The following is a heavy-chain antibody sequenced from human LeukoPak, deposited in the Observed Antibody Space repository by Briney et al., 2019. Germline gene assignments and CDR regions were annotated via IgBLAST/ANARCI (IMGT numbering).Heavy chain of an antibody. CDR2: IYTSGST. CDR1: GGSISSSSYY. CDR3: ARGAYYFDY. Sequence: SETLSLTCTVSGGSISSSSYYWSWIWQPAGKGLEWIGRIYTSGSTNYNPSLKSRVTMSVDTSKNQFSLKLSSVTAADTAVYYCARGAYYFDYWSQGTLVTVSS. V-gene: IGHV4-61*02. J-gene: IGHJ4*02.